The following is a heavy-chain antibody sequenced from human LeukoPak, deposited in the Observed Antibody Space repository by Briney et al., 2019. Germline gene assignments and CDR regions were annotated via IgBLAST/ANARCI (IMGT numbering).Heavy chain of an antibody. Sequence: ASVKVSCTASGGTFSIYAISWVRQAPGQGREWMGRIIPILGIANYAQKFQGRVTITADKSTSTAYMELSSLRSEDTAVYYCARSYSSGWWGDYYYYGMDVWGQGTTVTVSS. V-gene: IGHV1-69*04. CDR2: IIPILGIA. CDR3: ARSYSSGWWGDYYYYGMDV. D-gene: IGHD6-19*01. CDR1: GGTFSIYA. J-gene: IGHJ6*02.